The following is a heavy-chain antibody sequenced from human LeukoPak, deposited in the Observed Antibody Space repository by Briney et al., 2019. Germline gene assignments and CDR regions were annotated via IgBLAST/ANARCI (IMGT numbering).Heavy chain of an antibody. CDR3: AWYSSGWY. CDR2: IYHSGST. D-gene: IGHD6-19*01. CDR1: GYSISSGYY. V-gene: IGHV4-38-2*01. Sequence: PSETLSLICAVSGYSISSGYYWGWIRQPPGKGLEWIGSIYHSGSTYYNPSLKSRVTISVDTSKNQFSLKLSSVTAADTAVYYCAWYSSGWYLGQGTLVTVSS. J-gene: IGHJ4*02.